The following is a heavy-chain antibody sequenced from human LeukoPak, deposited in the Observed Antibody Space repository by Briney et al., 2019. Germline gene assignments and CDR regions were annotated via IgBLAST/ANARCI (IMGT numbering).Heavy chain of an antibody. CDR1: GFTFSGSA. CDR3: TRRLMTTVNDY. V-gene: IGHV3-73*01. Sequence: PGGSLRLSCAGSGFTFSGSAMHWVRQSRGKGLEWVGRIRSKANDHATAYAASVRGRFTISRDDSENTAYLQMNSLKTEDTAIYYCTRRLMTTVNDYWGQGTLVTVSS. D-gene: IGHD4-17*01. J-gene: IGHJ4*02. CDR2: IRSKANDHAT.